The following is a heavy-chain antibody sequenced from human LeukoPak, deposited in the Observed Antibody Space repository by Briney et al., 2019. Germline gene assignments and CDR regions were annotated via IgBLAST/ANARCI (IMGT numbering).Heavy chain of an antibody. CDR3: ARDNRDYYMDV. CDR2: IYSGGST. V-gene: IGHV3-66*02. D-gene: IGHD2/OR15-2a*01. Sequence: PGGSLRLSCAASGFTVSSNYMSWVRQAPGKGLEWVSVIYSGGSTYYADSVKGRFTISRDNSKNILYLQMNSLRAEDTAVYYCARDNRDYYMDVWAKGTTVTVSS. CDR1: GFTVSSNY. J-gene: IGHJ6*03.